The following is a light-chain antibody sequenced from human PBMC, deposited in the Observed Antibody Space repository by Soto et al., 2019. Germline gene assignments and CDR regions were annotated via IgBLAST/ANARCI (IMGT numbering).Light chain of an antibody. Sequence: EIMLTQSPATLALSPGDRATLSCRASQTVSFYLAWYQQKPGQAAKLLIYDASKRATGTSAWFNGSGSGTVFFLNISSLQSEDFAVYNCQQRSKWPPFTFGPGTKVDIK. CDR2: DAS. V-gene: IGKV3-11*01. CDR3: QQRSKWPPFT. CDR1: QTVSFY. J-gene: IGKJ3*01.